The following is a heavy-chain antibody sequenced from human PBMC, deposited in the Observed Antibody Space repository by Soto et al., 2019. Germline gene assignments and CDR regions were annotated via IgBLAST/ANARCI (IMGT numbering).Heavy chain of an antibody. Sequence: EVQLLESGGGLVQPGGSLRLSCAASGFTFSSYAMSWVRQAPGKGLEWVSAISGSGGSTYYADSVKGRFTISRDNSKNTMYLQMNSLRAEDTAVYYCAKAPVDYVWGSYDYWGQGTLVTVSS. V-gene: IGHV3-23*01. D-gene: IGHD3-16*01. CDR1: GFTFSSYA. CDR2: ISGSGGST. J-gene: IGHJ4*02. CDR3: AKAPVDYVWGSYDY.